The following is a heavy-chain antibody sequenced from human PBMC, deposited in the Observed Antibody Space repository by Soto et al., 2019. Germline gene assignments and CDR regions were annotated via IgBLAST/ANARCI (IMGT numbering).Heavy chain of an antibody. V-gene: IGHV1-46*01. Sequence: ASVKVSCKASGYTFTSYYMHWVRQAPGQGLEWMGIINPSGGSTSYAQKFQGRVTMTRDTSTSTVYMELSSLRSEDTAVYYCASDSRPLWSIYYHYGMDVWGQGPTVTVS. D-gene: IGHD5-18*01. CDR2: INPSGGST. CDR3: ASDSRPLWSIYYHYGMDV. J-gene: IGHJ6*02. CDR1: GYTFTSYY.